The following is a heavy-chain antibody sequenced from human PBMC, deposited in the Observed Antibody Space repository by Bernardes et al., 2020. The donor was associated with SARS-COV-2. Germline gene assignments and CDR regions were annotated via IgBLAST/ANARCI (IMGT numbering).Heavy chain of an antibody. V-gene: IGHV5-51*01. CDR3: ARHPPFSSGLHYVDP. D-gene: IGHD3-22*01. CDR1: GYSVTSNW. J-gene: IGHJ5*02. CDR2: IYPGDSDT. Sequence: GESLKISCKASGYSVTSNWIAWVRQVPGRGLEWMGIIYPGDSDTIYSPSFQGQVTISADKSISTAYLQWTSLKASDTAMYYCARHPPFSSGLHYVDPWGQGTLVSVSS.